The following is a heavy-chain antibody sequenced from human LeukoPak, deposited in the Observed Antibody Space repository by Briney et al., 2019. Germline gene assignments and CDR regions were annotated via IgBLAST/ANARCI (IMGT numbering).Heavy chain of an antibody. V-gene: IGHV3-30*18. Sequence: PGGSLRLSCEPSGFTFSYYGLHWVRQAPGKGLEWVALISSDGSNKYFADSVKGRFTISRDNSKNTLYLQMNSLRTEDTAVYYCAKDSGKSAAIAVSRAPQDFWGQGTLVTVSS. CDR2: ISSDGSNK. D-gene: IGHD6-19*01. CDR1: GFTFSYYG. J-gene: IGHJ4*02. CDR3: AKDSGKSAAIAVSRAPQDF.